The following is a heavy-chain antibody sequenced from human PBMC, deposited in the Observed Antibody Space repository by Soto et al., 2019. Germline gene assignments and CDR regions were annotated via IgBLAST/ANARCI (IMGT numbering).Heavy chain of an antibody. V-gene: IGHV3-23*01. J-gene: IGHJ4*02. CDR1: GFTFSSYA. CDR3: AKDLYTYHWAKFDY. Sequence: EVQLLESGGGFVQPGGSLRLSCVTSGFTFSSYAMNWVRQAPGKGLEWVSTITGSGSRTFYADSVKGRFTISRDDSENTLHLQMNTLRAEDTAVYYCAKDLYTYHWAKFDYWGQGTLVTVSS. CDR2: ITGSGSRT. D-gene: IGHD3-16*01.